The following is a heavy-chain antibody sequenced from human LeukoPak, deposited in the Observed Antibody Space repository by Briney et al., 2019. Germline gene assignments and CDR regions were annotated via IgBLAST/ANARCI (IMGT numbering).Heavy chain of an antibody. V-gene: IGHV6-1*01. Sequence: SQTLSLTCAISGYPVSSNSAAWNWIRQSPSGGLGWLGRTYYRSKWYNDYAVSVKSRITINPDTSENHFSLQLNSVTPEDTAVYYCARGYGYYFDYWGQGTLVTVSS. CDR3: ARGYGYYFDY. CDR1: GYPVSSNSAA. D-gene: IGHD5-18*01. J-gene: IGHJ4*02. CDR2: TYYRSKWYN.